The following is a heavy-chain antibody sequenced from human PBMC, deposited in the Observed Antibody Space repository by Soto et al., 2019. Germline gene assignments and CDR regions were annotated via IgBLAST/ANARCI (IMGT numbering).Heavy chain of an antibody. Sequence: EVQLLESGGGLVQPGGSLRLSCAASGFTFSSYAMRWVRQAPGKGLEWVSAISGSGGSTYYADSVKGRFTISRDNSKNTRYLQMNSLRAEDTAVYYCARRGRGSHYDYWGQGTLVTVSS. CDR2: ISGSGGST. CDR1: GFTFSSYA. D-gene: IGHD1-26*01. V-gene: IGHV3-23*01. CDR3: ARRGRGSHYDY. J-gene: IGHJ4*02.